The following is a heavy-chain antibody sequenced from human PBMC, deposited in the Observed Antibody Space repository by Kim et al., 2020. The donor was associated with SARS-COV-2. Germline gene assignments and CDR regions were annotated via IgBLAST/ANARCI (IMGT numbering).Heavy chain of an antibody. Sequence: RRVTISGDTSKNQFSLKLSSVTAADTAVYYCARAGYSSSWYTPYYFDYWGQGTLVTVSS. D-gene: IGHD6-13*01. CDR3: ARAGYSSSWYTPYYFDY. J-gene: IGHJ4*02. V-gene: IGHV4-34*01.